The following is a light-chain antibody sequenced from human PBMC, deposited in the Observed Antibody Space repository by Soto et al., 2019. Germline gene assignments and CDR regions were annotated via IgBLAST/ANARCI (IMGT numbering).Light chain of an antibody. CDR3: QQYNDWPPEVT. CDR2: GVS. J-gene: IGKJ4*01. Sequence: EIVLTQAPTTLSVSPGERATLSCRASQTVSSNLAGYQQKPGQPPRLLMSGVSTRATGIPARFSGSGSGTEFTLTISSLQSEDFAVYYCQQYNDWPPEVTFGGGTKVEIK. V-gene: IGKV3D-15*01. CDR1: QTVSSN.